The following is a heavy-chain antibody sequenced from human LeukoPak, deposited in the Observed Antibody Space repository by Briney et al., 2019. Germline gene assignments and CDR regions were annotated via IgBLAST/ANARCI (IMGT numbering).Heavy chain of an antibody. CDR1: GGSVDSSSYY. V-gene: IGHV4-39*02. D-gene: IGHD3-10*01. CDR3: ARRVGFYGSGSLNYFDP. J-gene: IGHJ5*02. CDR2: IFRTGST. Sequence: SETLSLTCAVSGGSVDSSSYYWGWIRQPPGKGLEWIGSIFRTGSTYYSASLKSRVSISVDTSKNHIALKLTSVTAADTAVYFCARRVGFYGSGSLNYFDPWGQGILVSVS.